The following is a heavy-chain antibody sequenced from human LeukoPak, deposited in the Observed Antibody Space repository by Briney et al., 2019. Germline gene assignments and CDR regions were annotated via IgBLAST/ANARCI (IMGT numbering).Heavy chain of an antibody. Sequence: GGTLRLSCAASGFTFSSYGMHWVRQAPGKGLEWVAVIWYDGSTKYYAAPVKGRFTISRDNSKNTLYLQMNSLRAEDTAVYYCARDPRIEWELYFDYWGQGTLVTVSS. CDR3: ARDPRIEWELYFDY. V-gene: IGHV3-33*01. D-gene: IGHD1-26*01. CDR2: IWYDGSTK. J-gene: IGHJ4*02. CDR1: GFTFSSYG.